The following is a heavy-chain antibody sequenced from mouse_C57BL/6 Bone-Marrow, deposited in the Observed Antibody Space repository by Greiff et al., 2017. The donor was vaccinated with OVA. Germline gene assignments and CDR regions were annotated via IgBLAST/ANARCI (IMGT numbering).Heavy chain of an antibody. D-gene: IGHD1-1*02. CDR2: IRSKSSNYET. Sequence: EVKLVESGGGLVQPKGSLKLSCAASGFTFNTYAMHWVRQAPGNGLEWVARIRSKSSNYETYYDDSVKDRVTISRDYSQSILYLQMNNLKTEDTAVYYCVGGSRRYFEVWGTGTTVTVAS. J-gene: IGHJ1*03. CDR3: VGGSRRYFEV. CDR1: GFTFNTYA. V-gene: IGHV10-3*01.